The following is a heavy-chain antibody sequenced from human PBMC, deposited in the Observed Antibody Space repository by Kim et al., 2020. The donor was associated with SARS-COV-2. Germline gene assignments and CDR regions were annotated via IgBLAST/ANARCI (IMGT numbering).Heavy chain of an antibody. CDR2: INPSVGST. D-gene: IGHD6-19*01. V-gene: IGHV1-46*01. J-gene: IGHJ4*02. CDR1: GYTFTSYY. CDR3: ARDQYGITVAGPDY. Sequence: ASVKVSCKSSGYTFTSYYMHWVRQAPGQGLEWMGIINPSVGSTSYEQKFQGRVTMTRDTSPSTVYLELSSLRSEDTAVYYCARDQYGITVAGPDYWGQGTLVTVSS.